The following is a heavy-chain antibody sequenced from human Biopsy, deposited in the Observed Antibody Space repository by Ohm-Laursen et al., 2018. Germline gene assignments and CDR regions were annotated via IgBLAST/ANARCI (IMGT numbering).Heavy chain of an antibody. D-gene: IGHD3-16*01. V-gene: IGHV1-2*02. CDR2: INPKNGDT. CDR3: ARESNPKRLGD. Sequence: SVSASCKASGYTFTGYYIHWARHAPGQGLGWMGYINPKNGDTNYEQKFRGRVTVTRDTSINTLYVDLSRLTPDDTAVYYCARESNPKRLGDWGQGTLVTVSS. CDR1: GYTFTGYY. J-gene: IGHJ4*02.